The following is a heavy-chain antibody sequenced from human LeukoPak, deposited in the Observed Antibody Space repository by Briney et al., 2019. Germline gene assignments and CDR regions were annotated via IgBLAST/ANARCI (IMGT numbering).Heavy chain of an antibody. V-gene: IGHV3-30*02. CDR2: IRYEGTIK. D-gene: IGHD3-10*02. CDR1: GFTFSNYG. Sequence: GGSLRLSCAVSGFTFSNYGMFWVRQAPGKGLEWVSFIRYEGTIKYYADSVKGRFTISRDNAKNSLYLQMNSLRAEDTAVYYCAELGITMIGGVWGKGTTVTISS. CDR3: AELGITMIGGV. J-gene: IGHJ6*04.